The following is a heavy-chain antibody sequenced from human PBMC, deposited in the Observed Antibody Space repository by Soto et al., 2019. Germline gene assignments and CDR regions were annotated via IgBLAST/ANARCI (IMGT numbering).Heavy chain of an antibody. Sequence: SETLSLTCTVSGGSISSYYWGWIRQPPGKGLEWIGYIYYSGSTNYNPSLKSRVTISVDTSKNQFSLKLSSVTAADTAVYYCARVLTNYYDSSGYIDYWGQGTLVTVSS. J-gene: IGHJ4*02. V-gene: IGHV4-59*01. CDR1: GGSISSYY. CDR3: ARVLTNYYDSSGYIDY. D-gene: IGHD3-22*01. CDR2: IYYSGST.